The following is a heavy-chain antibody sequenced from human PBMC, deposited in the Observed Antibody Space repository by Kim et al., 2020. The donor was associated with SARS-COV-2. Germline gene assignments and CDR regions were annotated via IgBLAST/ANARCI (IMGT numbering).Heavy chain of an antibody. CDR1: GYTFTSFD. D-gene: IGHD3-3*01. CDR2: MNPNRGNT. V-gene: IGHV1-8*01. J-gene: IGHJ6*02. CDR3: ARGGRGRTIFGVVMDYYFYGMHL. Sequence: ASVKVSCKASGYTFTSFDINWVRQATGQGLDWMGWMNPNRGNTGYAQKFQGRVTMTRNTSISTAYMELSSLRSEDTAVYYCARGGRGRTIFGVVMDYYFYGMHLWGQGPTVTVSS.